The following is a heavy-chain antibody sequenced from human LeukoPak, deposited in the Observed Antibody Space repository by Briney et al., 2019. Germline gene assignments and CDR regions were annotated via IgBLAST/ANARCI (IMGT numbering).Heavy chain of an antibody. CDR3: ASDTGYSNNYFDY. CDR1: GGSISTTGYY. Sequence: SETLSLTCTVSGGSISTTGYYWAWIRQPPGKGLQWIASIYYSGSTYYNSSLKSRVTISVDTSKNQFSLKLSSMTAADTAVYYCASDTGYSNNYFDYWGQGTLVTVSS. J-gene: IGHJ4*02. D-gene: IGHD6-13*01. CDR2: IYYSGST. V-gene: IGHV4-39*02.